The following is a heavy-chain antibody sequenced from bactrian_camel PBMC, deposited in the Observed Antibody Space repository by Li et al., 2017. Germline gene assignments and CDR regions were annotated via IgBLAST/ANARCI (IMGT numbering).Heavy chain of an antibody. CDR1: GFTFDDYA. J-gene: IGHJ4*01. V-gene: IGHV3-1*01. D-gene: IGHD3*01. CDR2: IDSGGGST. Sequence: VQLVESGGGLVQPGGSLRLSCAASGFTFDDYAMGWIRQAPGKGLEWVSTIDSGGGSTYYADSVKGRFTISRDNAKNTLYLQMNSLKTEDTAVYYCVTKKYSATAYAYWGQGTQVTVS. CDR3: VTKKYSATAYAY.